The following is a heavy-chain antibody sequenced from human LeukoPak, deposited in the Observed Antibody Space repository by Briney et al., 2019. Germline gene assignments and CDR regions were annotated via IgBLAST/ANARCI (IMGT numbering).Heavy chain of an antibody. V-gene: IGHV3-30-3*01. Sequence: PGRTLRLSCAASGFTFSSYAMHWVRQAPAKGLEWVAVISYDGSNKYYADSVKGRITISRDNSKNTLYLQMNSLRAEKTAVYYWAGELDYYGMDVWGQGTTVTVSS. J-gene: IGHJ6*02. CDR2: ISYDGSNK. CDR1: GFTFSSYA. D-gene: IGHD1-1*01. CDR3: AGELDYYGMDV.